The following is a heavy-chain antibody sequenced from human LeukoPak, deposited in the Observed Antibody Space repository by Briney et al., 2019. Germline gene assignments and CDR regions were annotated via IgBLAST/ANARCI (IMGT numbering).Heavy chain of an antibody. Sequence: GGSLRLSCAASGFTFSSYAMHWVRQAPGKGLEWVAVISYDGSNKYYADSVKGRFTISRDNSKNTLYLQMNSLRAEDTAVYYCARDSIPPQGRGVILFDYWGQGTLVTVSS. CDR3: ARDSIPPQGRGVILFDY. J-gene: IGHJ4*02. CDR2: ISYDGSNK. CDR1: GFTFSSYA. D-gene: IGHD3-10*01. V-gene: IGHV3-30-3*01.